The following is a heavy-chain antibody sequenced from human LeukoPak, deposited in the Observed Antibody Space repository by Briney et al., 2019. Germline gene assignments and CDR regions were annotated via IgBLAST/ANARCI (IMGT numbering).Heavy chain of an antibody. CDR2: IYYSGST. CDR1: GGSISSYY. CDR3: ARGSNNHY. V-gene: IGHV4-59*01. D-gene: IGHD1-14*01. J-gene: IGHJ4*02. Sequence: SETLSLTCTVSGGSISSYYWSWIRQPPGKGLEWIGYIYYSGSTNCNPSLKSRVTISVDTSKNQFSLKLSSVTAADTAVYYCARGSNNHYWGQGTLVTVSS.